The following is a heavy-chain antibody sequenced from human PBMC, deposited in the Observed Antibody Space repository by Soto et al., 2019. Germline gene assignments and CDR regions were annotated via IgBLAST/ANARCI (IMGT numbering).Heavy chain of an antibody. Sequence: GGSLRLSCAASGFTFSSYAMSWVRQAPGKGLEWVSAISGSGDSTYYTDSVKGRFTISRDNSKNTLYLQMNSLRAEDTAVYYCARRGPGTYFDYWGQGTLVTVSS. CDR2: ISGSGDST. V-gene: IGHV3-23*01. CDR1: GFTFSSYA. D-gene: IGHD6-13*01. CDR3: ARRGPGTYFDY. J-gene: IGHJ4*02.